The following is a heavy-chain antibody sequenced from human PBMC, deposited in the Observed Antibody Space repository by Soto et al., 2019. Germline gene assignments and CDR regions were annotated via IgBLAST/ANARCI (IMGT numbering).Heavy chain of an antibody. V-gene: IGHV4-59*01. CDR1: GGSIGSYY. Sequence: PSETLSLTCTVSGGSIGSYYWSWIGQPPGKGLEWIGYIYYSGSTNYNPSLKSRVTISVDTSKNQFSLKLSSVTAADTAVYYCASDYGSGSPFDYWGQGTLVTVSS. CDR2: IYYSGST. CDR3: ASDYGSGSPFDY. D-gene: IGHD3-10*01. J-gene: IGHJ4*02.